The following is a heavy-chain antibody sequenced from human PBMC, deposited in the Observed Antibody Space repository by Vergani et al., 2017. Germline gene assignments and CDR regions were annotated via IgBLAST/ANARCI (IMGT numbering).Heavy chain of an antibody. Sequence: QVQLQESGPGLVKASQTLSLTCSVSGGSFNTYYWSWIRQSPGKGLEWIGYIYSTGITNYNPSLNSRVTMSVDTSKNQFSLKLRSVTAADTAVYFCARVMYRDEASTGYRLEGMDIWGQGTTVTISS. CDR1: GGSFNTYY. V-gene: IGHV4-59*13. CDR2: IYSTGIT. CDR3: ARVMYRDEASTGYRLEGMDI. J-gene: IGHJ6*02. D-gene: IGHD3-9*01.